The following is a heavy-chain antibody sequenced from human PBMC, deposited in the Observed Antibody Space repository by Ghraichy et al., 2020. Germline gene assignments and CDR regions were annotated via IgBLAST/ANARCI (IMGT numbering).Heavy chain of an antibody. CDR3: ARGGSGYSYYYYYMDV. CDR1: GYTFTGYY. D-gene: IGHD3-22*01. V-gene: IGHV1-2*06. Sequence: ASVKVSCKASGYTFTGYYMHWVRQAPGQGLEWMGRINPNSGGTNYAQKFQGRVTMTRDTSISTAYMELSRLRSDDTAVYYCARGGSGYSYYYYYMDVWGKGTTVTVSS. CDR2: INPNSGGT. J-gene: IGHJ6*03.